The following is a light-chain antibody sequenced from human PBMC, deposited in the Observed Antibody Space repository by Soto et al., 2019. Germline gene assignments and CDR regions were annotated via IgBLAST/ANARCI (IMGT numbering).Light chain of an antibody. J-gene: IGKJ2*01. V-gene: IGKV3-15*01. CDR2: GAS. CDR1: QSVSSN. CDR3: QQYNNRPPMYT. Sequence: EIVMTQSPATLSVSPGERATLSCRASQSVSSNLVWYQQKPGQAPRLLIYGASTRATSIPARFSGSGSGTEFTLTISSLQSEDFAVYYCQQYNNRPPMYTFGQGTKLEIK.